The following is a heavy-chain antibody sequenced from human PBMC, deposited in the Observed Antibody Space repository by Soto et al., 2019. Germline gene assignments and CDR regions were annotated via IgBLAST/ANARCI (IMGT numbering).Heavy chain of an antibody. D-gene: IGHD2-2*01. CDR2: IYSSGNT. V-gene: IGHV4-39*02. Sequence: SETLSLTCTVSGGSISSSFFYWGWIRQSPGKGLEWIGSIYSSGNTYYNPSLKSRVTISVDTSKNQFSLQLTSVTAADTAVYYCARDPDIVVLPAVPWFDPWGQGTLVTVSS. CDR1: GGSISSSFFY. CDR3: ARDPDIVVLPAVPWFDP. J-gene: IGHJ5*02.